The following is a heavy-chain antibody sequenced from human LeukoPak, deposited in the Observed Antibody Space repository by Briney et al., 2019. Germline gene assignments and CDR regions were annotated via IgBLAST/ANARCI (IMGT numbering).Heavy chain of an antibody. J-gene: IGHJ4*02. Sequence: GGSLRLSCAASGFTFSSYEMNWVRQAPGKGLEWVSYISSSGSTIYYADSVKGRFTISRDNSKNTLYPQMNSLRAEDTAVYYCAKDSQGAYDSSGYHNPYFDYWGQGTLVTVSS. CDR1: GFTFSSYE. CDR2: ISSSGSTI. V-gene: IGHV3-48*03. D-gene: IGHD3-22*01. CDR3: AKDSQGAYDSSGYHNPYFDY.